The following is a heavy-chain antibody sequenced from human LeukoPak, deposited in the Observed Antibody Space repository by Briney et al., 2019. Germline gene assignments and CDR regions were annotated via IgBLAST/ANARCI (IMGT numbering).Heavy chain of an antibody. D-gene: IGHD3-22*01. V-gene: IGHV1-69*04. CDR3: AVYYYDSSKSARDYFDY. J-gene: IGHJ4*02. CDR1: GYTFTSYG. CDR2: IIPILGIA. Sequence: GASVKVSCKASGYTFTSYGISWVRQAPGQGLEWMGRIIPILGIANYAQKFQGRVTITADKSTSTAYMELSSLRSEDTAVYYCAVYYYDSSKSARDYFDYWGQGTLVTVSS.